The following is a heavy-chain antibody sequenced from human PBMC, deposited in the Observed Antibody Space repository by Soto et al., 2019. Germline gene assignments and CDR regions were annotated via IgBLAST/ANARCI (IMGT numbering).Heavy chain of an antibody. D-gene: IGHD6-6*01. Sequence: EVQLVESGGGLIQPGGSLRLSCAASGFTVSSNYMSWVRQAPGKGLEWVSVIYSGGGTYYADSVKGRFTISRENSKNTLYLQMNSLRAEDTAVYYCTGDSSSSPYYYGMDVWGQGTTVSVSS. CDR2: IYSGGGT. CDR1: GFTVSSNY. V-gene: IGHV3-53*01. J-gene: IGHJ6*02. CDR3: TGDSSSSPYYYGMDV.